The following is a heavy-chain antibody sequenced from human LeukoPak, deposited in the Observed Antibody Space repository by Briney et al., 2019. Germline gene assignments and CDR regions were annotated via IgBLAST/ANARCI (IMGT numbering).Heavy chain of an antibody. J-gene: IGHJ4*02. V-gene: IGHV3-23*01. CDR3: AKDLEGSVPTPGYDY. CDR1: GFTFTTYA. D-gene: IGHD4-17*01. Sequence: GGSLRLSCAASGFTFTTYAMSWVRQAPGSALEWVSAVSGGGGSTYDADSMKGRFTISRDNSKNTLFLQMNSLRAEDTAVYYCAKDLEGSVPTPGYDYWGQGTLVTVSS. CDR2: VSGGGGST.